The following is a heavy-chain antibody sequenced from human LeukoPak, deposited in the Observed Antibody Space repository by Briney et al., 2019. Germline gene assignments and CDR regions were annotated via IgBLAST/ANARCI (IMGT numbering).Heavy chain of an antibody. D-gene: IGHD3-10*01. Sequence: PSETLSLTCTVSGGSISSSSYYWGWIRQPPGKGLEWIGSIYYSGSTYYNPSLKSRVTISVDTSKNQFSLKLSSVTAADTAVYYCARDSFVGFWGVIKDYYYGMDVWGQGTTVTVSS. CDR3: ARDSFVGFWGVIKDYYYGMDV. CDR2: IYYSGST. V-gene: IGHV4-39*07. CDR1: GGSISSSSYY. J-gene: IGHJ6*02.